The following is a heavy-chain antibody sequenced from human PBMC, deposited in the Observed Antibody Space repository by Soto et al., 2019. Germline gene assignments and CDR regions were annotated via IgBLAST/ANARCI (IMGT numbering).Heavy chain of an antibody. J-gene: IGHJ6*02. CDR2: IIPIFGTA. V-gene: IGHV1-69*13. CDR3: ARNTYSGSYSPVVYYYYGMDV. CDR1: GGTFSSYA. Sequence: SVKVSCKASGGTFSSYAISWVRQAPGQGLEWMGGIIPIFGTANYAQKFQGRVTITADESTSTAYMELSSLRSEDTAVYYCARNTYSGSYSPVVYYYYGMDVWGQGTTVTVSS. D-gene: IGHD1-26*01.